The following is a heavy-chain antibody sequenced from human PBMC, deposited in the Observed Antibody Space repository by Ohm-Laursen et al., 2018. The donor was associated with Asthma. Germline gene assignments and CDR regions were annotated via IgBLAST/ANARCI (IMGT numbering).Heavy chain of an antibody. CDR1: GFTFSTYS. Sequence: GSLRLSCAASGFTFSTYSMHWVRQAPGKGLEWVSFISSKSSTLYSANTVKGRFTVSRDNAKNSLYLQMNSPRDEDTAVYYCAGAPVWGPGWGCFFGMDVWGQRTPVPVSS. D-gene: IGHD3-16*01. J-gene: IGHJ6*02. CDR2: ISSKSSTL. CDR3: AGAPVWGPGWGCFFGMDV. V-gene: IGHV3-48*02.